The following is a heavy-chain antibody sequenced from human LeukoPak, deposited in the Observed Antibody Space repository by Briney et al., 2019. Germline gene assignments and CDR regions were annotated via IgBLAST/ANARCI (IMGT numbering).Heavy chain of an antibody. D-gene: IGHD3-10*01. CDR3: AREREYAFDI. CDR1: GFTFSSYS. J-gene: IGHJ3*02. V-gene: IGHV3-21*01. Sequence: GGSLRLSCAASGFTFSSYSMNWVRQAPGKGLEWVSSISSSSSYIYYADSVKGRFTISRDSAKNSLYLQMTSLRAKETAVYSCAREREYAFDIWSQGTMVTVSS. CDR2: ISSSSSYI.